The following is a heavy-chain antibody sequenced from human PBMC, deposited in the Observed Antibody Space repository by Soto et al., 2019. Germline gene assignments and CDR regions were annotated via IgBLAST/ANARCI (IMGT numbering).Heavy chain of an antibody. CDR2: FYDNDCT. D-gene: IGHD6-19*01. CDR1: GGSISSGGYY. J-gene: IGHJ4*02. Sequence: SETLSLTCTVSGGSISSGGYYWSWIRQHPGKGLDWIGYFYDNDCTYYNPSLKSRVTISVDISRNQFSLKLSSVTAADTAVYYCARHHMAATDMYFDYWGQGTLVTVSS. V-gene: IGHV4-31*03. CDR3: ARHHMAATDMYFDY.